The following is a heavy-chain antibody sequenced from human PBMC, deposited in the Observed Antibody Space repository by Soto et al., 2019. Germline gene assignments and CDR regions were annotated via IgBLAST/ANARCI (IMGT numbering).Heavy chain of an antibody. CDR1: GFTFSNYN. CDR3: ERGSRGVDTDMVLYS. D-gene: IGHD5-18*01. J-gene: IGHJ4*02. Sequence: GGSLRLSCAASGFTFSNYNMNWVRQAPGKGLEWVSYISSSSSNIYYADSVKGRFTISRDNAKNSLYLQMNSLRDEDTAVYYCERGSRGVDTDMVLYSWGQGTLVTVSS. V-gene: IGHV3-48*02. CDR2: ISSSSSNI.